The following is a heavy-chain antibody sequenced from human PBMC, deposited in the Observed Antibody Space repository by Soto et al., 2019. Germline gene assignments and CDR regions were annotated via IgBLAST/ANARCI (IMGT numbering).Heavy chain of an antibody. CDR2: IWYDGSNK. CDR1: GFTFSSYG. J-gene: IGHJ4*02. D-gene: IGHD3-9*01. Sequence: GGSLRLSCVASGFTFSSYGMHWVRQAPGKGLEWVAVIWYDGSNKYYADSVKGRFTISRDNSKNTLYLQMNSLRAEDTAVYYCARGTLLRYFDWPDYWGQGTLVTVSS. CDR3: ARGTLLRYFDWPDY. V-gene: IGHV3-33*01.